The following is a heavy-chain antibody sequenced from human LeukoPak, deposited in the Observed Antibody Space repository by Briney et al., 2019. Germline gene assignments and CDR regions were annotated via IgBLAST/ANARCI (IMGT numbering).Heavy chain of an antibody. J-gene: IGHJ2*01. CDR2: ISGSGGST. CDR3: ARAPGYCSSTSCSSYWYFDL. V-gene: IGHV3-23*01. Sequence: PGGSLRLSCAASGFTFSSYAMSWVRQAPGKGLEWVSAISGSGGSTYYADSVKGRFTISRDNSKNTLYLQMNSLRAEDTAVYYCARAPGYCSSTSCSSYWYFDLWGRGTLVTVSS. D-gene: IGHD2-2*03. CDR1: GFTFSSYA.